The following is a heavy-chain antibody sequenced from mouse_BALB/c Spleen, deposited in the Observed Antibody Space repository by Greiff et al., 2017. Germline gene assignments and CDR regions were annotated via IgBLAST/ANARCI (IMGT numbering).Heavy chain of an antibody. CDR1: GYTFTDYY. CDR3: ARRPTVYAMDY. CDR2: IYPGSGNT. J-gene: IGHJ4*01. D-gene: IGHD1-1*01. V-gene: IGHV1-77*01. Sequence: VQLQQSGAELARPGASVKLSCKASGYTFTDYYINWVKQRTGQGLEWIGEIYPGSGNTYYNEKFKGKATLTADKSSSTAYMQLSSLTSEDSAVYFCARRPTVYAMDYWGQGTSVTVSS.